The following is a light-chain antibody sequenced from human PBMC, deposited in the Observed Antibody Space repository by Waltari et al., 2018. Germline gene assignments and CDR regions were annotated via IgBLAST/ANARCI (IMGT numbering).Light chain of an antibody. CDR2: QVN. V-gene: IGLV2-14*01. J-gene: IGLJ2*01. Sequence: QSALTQPASVSGSPAQSITISCTGTSSDVGGYNYVSWYQQHPGKAPKRMIYQVNNRPSGVSNRFSGSKSGNTASLTISGLQAEDEADYYCSSYTTSSTRGVIFGGGTKLTVL. CDR1: SSDVGGYNY. CDR3: SSYTTSSTRGVI.